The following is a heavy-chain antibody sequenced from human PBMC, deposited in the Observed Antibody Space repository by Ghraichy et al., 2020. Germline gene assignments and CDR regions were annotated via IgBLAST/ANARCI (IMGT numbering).Heavy chain of an antibody. CDR1: GFTFSSYS. V-gene: IGHV3-48*01. CDR3: AISEGYMVRAY. D-gene: IGHD3-10*01. CDR2: ITSSSRFT. J-gene: IGHJ4*02. Sequence: GESLNISCEASGFTFSSYSMNWVRQAPGRGPEWISYITSSSRFTSYADSVKGRFTISRDNAKNSLYLQMNSLRAEDTAVYYCAISEGYMVRAYWGQGTLVTVSS.